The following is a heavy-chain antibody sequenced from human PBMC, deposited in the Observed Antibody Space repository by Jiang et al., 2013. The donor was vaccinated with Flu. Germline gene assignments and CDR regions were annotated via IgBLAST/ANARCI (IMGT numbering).Heavy chain of an antibody. J-gene: IGHJ6*02. CDR3: ARGVVAGTLLYYYYGMDV. CDR2: INSDGSST. V-gene: IGHV3-74*01. D-gene: IGHD6-19*01. Sequence: PGKGLVWVSRINSDGSSTSYADSVKGRFTISRDNAKNTLYLQMNSLRAEDTAVYYCARGVVAGTLLYYYYGMDVWGQGTTVTVSS.